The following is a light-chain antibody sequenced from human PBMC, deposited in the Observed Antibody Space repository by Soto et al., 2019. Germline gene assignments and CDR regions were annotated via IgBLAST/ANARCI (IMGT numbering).Light chain of an antibody. V-gene: IGKV3-15*01. CDR1: QTVRYF. J-gene: IGKJ5*01. Sequence: EIVMTQSPATLSVSPGERATLSCRASQTVRYFLAWYQQKPGQAPRLLIYGTSTRAPGVPARFSGSGSGTDFTLTISSLQSEDFAVYYCQQYHDWPPITFGQGTRLEMK. CDR2: GTS. CDR3: QQYHDWPPIT.